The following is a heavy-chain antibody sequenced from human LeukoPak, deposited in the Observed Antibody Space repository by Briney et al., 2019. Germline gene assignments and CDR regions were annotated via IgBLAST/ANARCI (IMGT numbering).Heavy chain of an antibody. CDR1: GFTFSSYA. J-gene: IGHJ4*02. CDR3: AKDPGGGSDYDFWSGYYMSGYFDY. Sequence: GGSLRLSCAASGFTFSSYAMSWVRQAPGEGLEWVSAISGSGGSTYYADSVKGRFTISRDNSKNTLYLQMNSLRAEDTAVYYCAKDPGGGSDYDFWSGYYMSGYFDYWGQGTLVTDSS. V-gene: IGHV3-23*01. CDR2: ISGSGGST. D-gene: IGHD3-3*01.